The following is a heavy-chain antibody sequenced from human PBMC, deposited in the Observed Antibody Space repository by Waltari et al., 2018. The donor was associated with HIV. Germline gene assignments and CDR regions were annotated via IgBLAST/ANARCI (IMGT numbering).Heavy chain of an antibody. Sequence: QVQLQESGPGLVKPSETLSLTCAVSGYSISSGYYWGWIRQPPGKGLEWIGSSYHSGDTDYNPSLKSRGTISGDTSKNQFPLKLGSVTAADTAVYYCARVYGYSGSYPGAPDDYWGQGTLVTVSS. CDR3: ARVYGYSGSYPGAPDDY. D-gene: IGHD1-26*01. CDR2: SYHSGDT. J-gene: IGHJ4*02. CDR1: GYSISSGYY. V-gene: IGHV4-38-2*01.